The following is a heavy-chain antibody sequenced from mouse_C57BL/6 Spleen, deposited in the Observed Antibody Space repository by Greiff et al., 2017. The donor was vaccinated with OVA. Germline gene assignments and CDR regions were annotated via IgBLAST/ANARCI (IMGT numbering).Heavy chain of an antibody. CDR1: GFSLTSYG. J-gene: IGHJ4*01. D-gene: IGHD2-2*01. CDR3: ARPISHGYDYAMDY. V-gene: IGHV2-6*03. Sequence: QVQLQQSGPGLVAPSQSLSITCTVSGFSLTSYGVHWVRQPPGKSLEWLVVIWSDGSTTYNSALKSRLSISKDNSKSQVFLKMNSLQTDDTAMYYCARPISHGYDYAMDYWGQGTSVTVSS. CDR2: IWSDGST.